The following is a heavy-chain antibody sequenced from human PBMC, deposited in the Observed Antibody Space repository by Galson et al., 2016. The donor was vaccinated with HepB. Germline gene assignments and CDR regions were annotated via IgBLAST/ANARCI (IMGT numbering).Heavy chain of an antibody. V-gene: IGHV1-3*01. CDR3: ARGYFDWLGDY. D-gene: IGHD3-9*01. CDR1: GYTFTSYA. CDR2: INAGDGNT. Sequence: SVKVSCKASGYTFTSYAMHWVRQAPGQRLEWMGWINAGDGNTKYSQKFQGRVTITWDTSASTAYMELSSLRSEDTAVYYCARGYFDWLGDYWGQGTLVTVSS. J-gene: IGHJ4*02.